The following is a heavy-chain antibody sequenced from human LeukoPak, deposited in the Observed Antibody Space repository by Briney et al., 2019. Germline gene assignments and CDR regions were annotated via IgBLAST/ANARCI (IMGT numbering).Heavy chain of an antibody. CDR2: ISSSGSAI. CDR3: AKGGEYSSGWSQYFQH. J-gene: IGHJ1*01. Sequence: QTGGSLRLSCAASGFTFSSYEMNWVRQAPGKGLEWVSYISSSGSAIYYADSVKGRFTISRDNAKNSLYLQMNSLRAEDTAVYYCAKGGEYSSGWSQYFQHWGQGTLVTVSS. V-gene: IGHV3-48*03. CDR1: GFTFSSYE. D-gene: IGHD6-19*01.